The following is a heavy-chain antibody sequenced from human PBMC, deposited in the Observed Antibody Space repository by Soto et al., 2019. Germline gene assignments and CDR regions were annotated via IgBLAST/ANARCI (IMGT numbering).Heavy chain of an antibody. CDR2: IKQDGSEK. V-gene: IGHV3-7*01. D-gene: IGHD6-13*01. Sequence: GGSLRLSGAASGFTFSSYWMSCVRQAPGKWLEWVANIKQDGSEKYCVDSVKGRFTISRDNAKNSLYLQMNSLRAEDTAVYYCAIDGKGSSSWYYGWFDPWGQGTLVTVSS. CDR1: GFTFSSYW. CDR3: AIDGKGSSSWYYGWFDP. J-gene: IGHJ5*02.